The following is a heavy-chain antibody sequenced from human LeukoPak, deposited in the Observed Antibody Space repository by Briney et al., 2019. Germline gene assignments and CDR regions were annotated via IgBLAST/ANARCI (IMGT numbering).Heavy chain of an antibody. CDR2: IRYDGSNK. D-gene: IGHD3-10*01. Sequence: GGSLRLSFAASGFTFSSYGMHWVRQAPGKGLEWVAFIRYDGSNKYYADPVKGRFTISRDNSKNTLYLQMNSLRAEDTAVYYCAKDLDYYGSGTYPTDYWGQGTLVTVSS. CDR3: AKDLDYYGSGTYPTDY. J-gene: IGHJ4*02. CDR1: GFTFSSYG. V-gene: IGHV3-30*02.